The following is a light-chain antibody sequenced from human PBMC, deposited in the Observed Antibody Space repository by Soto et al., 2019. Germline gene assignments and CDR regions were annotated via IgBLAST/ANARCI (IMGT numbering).Light chain of an antibody. Sequence: DIQMTQSPSTLSASVGDRVTITCRASQSIGRFLAWYQHQPGKAPKLLIYDASTVESGVPSRFSGTGSGTEFTFSITSLQPEDFGTYYCQQCYMGWTFGQGTKVYFK. CDR2: DAS. J-gene: IGKJ1*01. V-gene: IGKV1-5*01. CDR1: QSIGRF. CDR3: QQCYMGWT.